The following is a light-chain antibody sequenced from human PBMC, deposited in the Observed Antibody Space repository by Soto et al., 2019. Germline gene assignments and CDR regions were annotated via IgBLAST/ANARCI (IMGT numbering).Light chain of an antibody. J-gene: IGKJ5*01. Sequence: DIVMTQSPLSLPVTPGGPASISCRSSQSVSRTYLAWYQQKPVQAPRLLIYGASTRATGIPDRFSGSVSGTEFTLTISSLQSEDFAVYYCQQYNNWPTTFGQGTRLEIK. CDR3: QQYNNWPTT. V-gene: IGKV3-15*01. CDR2: GAS. CDR1: QSVSRTY.